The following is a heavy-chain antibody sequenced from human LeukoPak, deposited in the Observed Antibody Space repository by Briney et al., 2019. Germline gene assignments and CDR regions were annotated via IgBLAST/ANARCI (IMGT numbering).Heavy chain of an antibody. CDR3: ARETGGAFVI. Sequence: PSETLSLTCTVSAGSISTYYWSWIRQPPGKGLEWIGYIYYSGSTNYNPSLKSRVIISIDTSKNQFSLKLSSVTAEDTAVYYCARETGGAFVIWGQGTLVTVSS. CDR1: AGSISTYY. J-gene: IGHJ4*02. CDR2: IYYSGST. D-gene: IGHD2-21*01. V-gene: IGHV4-59*01.